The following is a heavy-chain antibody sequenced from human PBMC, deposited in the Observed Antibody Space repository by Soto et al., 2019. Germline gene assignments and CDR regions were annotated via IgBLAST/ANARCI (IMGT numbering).Heavy chain of an antibody. J-gene: IGHJ4*02. D-gene: IGHD5-18*01. Sequence: GGSLRLSCAASGFTVSSSYMSWVRQAPGKGLEWLSIIYSDGRTFYADSVKGRFTISRDNSKNTVDLQMSTLRVEDTAVYYCARDSISYGPGVNDYWGQGTLVTVSS. CDR2: IYSDGRT. V-gene: IGHV3-53*01. CDR1: GFTVSSSY. CDR3: ARDSISYGPGVNDY.